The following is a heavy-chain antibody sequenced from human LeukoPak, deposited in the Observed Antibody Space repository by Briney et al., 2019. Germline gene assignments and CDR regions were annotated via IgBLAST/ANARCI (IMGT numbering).Heavy chain of an antibody. V-gene: IGHV1-18*01. Sequence: ASVKVSCKASGGTFSSYTISWVRQAPGQGLEWMGWISAYNGNTNYAQKLQGRVTMTTDTSTSTAYMELRSLRSDDTAVYYCARDRDYGDYTPDLWGRGTLVTVSS. J-gene: IGHJ2*01. D-gene: IGHD4-17*01. CDR1: GGTFSSYT. CDR2: ISAYNGNT. CDR3: ARDRDYGDYTPDL.